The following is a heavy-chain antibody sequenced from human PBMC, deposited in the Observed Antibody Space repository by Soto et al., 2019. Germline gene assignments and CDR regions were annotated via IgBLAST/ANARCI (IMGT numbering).Heavy chain of an antibody. CDR1: GESFTDYF. Sequence: VQLQQWGAGLLKPSETLSLTCAVYGESFTDYFWSWIRQPPGKTLEWIGEINDVGTTNYNPSLKGRVTISVDVSQSQFSLRLTSVTAADTGVYYCVKNLFTFAYGGLYVFDIWGQGTLVTVSS. V-gene: IGHV4-34*01. D-gene: IGHD3-16*01. J-gene: IGHJ3*02. CDR3: VKNLFTFAYGGLYVFDI. CDR2: INDVGTT.